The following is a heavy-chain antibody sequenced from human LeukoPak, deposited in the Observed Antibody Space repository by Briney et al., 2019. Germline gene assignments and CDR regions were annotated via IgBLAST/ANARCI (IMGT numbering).Heavy chain of an antibody. Sequence: GGSLRLSCAASGFTFSSYAMSWVRQAPGKGLEWVSAISGSGGSTYYADSVKGRFTISRDNSKNTLYLQMNSLRAEDTAVYYCAKLIDYGSGSSHPPDYWGQGTLVTVSS. D-gene: IGHD3-10*01. CDR1: GFTFSSYA. V-gene: IGHV3-23*01. CDR3: AKLIDYGSGSSHPPDY. CDR2: ISGSGGST. J-gene: IGHJ4*02.